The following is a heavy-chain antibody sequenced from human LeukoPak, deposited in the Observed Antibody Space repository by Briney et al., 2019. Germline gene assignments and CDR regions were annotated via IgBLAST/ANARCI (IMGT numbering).Heavy chain of an antibody. CDR3: AKENHGIVGATTLIDY. Sequence: GGSLRLSCAASGFTFTSAWMSWVRQAPGKGLEWVSVISASGGNTYYADSVKGRFTISRDNSKNTLYLQMNSLRAEDTAVYYCAKENHGIVGATTLIDYWGQGTLVTVSS. D-gene: IGHD1-26*01. V-gene: IGHV3-23*01. J-gene: IGHJ4*02. CDR1: GFTFTSAW. CDR2: ISASGGNT.